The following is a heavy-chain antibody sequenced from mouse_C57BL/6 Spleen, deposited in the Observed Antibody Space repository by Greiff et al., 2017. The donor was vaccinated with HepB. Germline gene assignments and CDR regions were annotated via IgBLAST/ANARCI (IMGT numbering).Heavy chain of an antibody. D-gene: IGHD2-4*01. CDR2: IDPETGGT. CDR3: TRGMITTLDY. J-gene: IGHJ2*01. CDR1: GYTFTDYE. Sequence: VQLQQSGAELVRPGASVTLSCKASGYTFTDYEMHWVKQTPVHGLEWIGAIDPETGGTAYNQKFKGKAILTADKSSSTAYMELRSLTSEDSAVYYCTRGMITTLDYWGQGTTLTVSS. V-gene: IGHV1-15*01.